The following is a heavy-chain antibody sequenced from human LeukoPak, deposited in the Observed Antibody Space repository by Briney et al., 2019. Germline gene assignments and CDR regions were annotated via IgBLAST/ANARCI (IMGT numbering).Heavy chain of an antibody. CDR1: GFTFSSYG. J-gene: IGHJ4*02. CDR2: IWYDGSNK. D-gene: IGHD6-13*01. CDR3: AKDYSSSWYSYFDY. V-gene: IGHV3-33*06. Sequence: PGRSLRLSCAASGFTFSSYGMHWVRQAPGKGLEWVAVIWYDGSNKYYADSVKGRFTISRDNSKDTLYLQMNSLRAEDTAVYYCAKDYSSSWYSYFDYWGQGTLSPSPQ.